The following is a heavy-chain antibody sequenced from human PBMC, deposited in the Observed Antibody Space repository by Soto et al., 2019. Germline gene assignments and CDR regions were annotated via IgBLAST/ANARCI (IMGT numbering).Heavy chain of an antibody. CDR1: GGSVSSGGNY. V-gene: IGHV4-39*01. D-gene: IGHD6-6*01. J-gene: IGHJ4*02. Sequence: QLQLQESGPGLVKPSETLSLTCAVSGGSVSSGGNYWGWIHQSPGKGLEWIGSVHDTGTTHYNPSLTSRVTISVDTSKNQFSLNVNSVTAADTAVYYCARGLSSPSAAGVWGQGTLVTVSS. CDR3: ARGLSSPSAAGV. CDR2: VHDTGTT.